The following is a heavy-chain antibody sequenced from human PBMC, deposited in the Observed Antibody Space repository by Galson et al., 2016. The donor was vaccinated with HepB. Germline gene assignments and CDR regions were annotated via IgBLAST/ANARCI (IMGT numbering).Heavy chain of an antibody. CDR1: GYSFTSYD. CDR2: ISAYNGNR. J-gene: IGHJ4*02. CDR3: LIKDYFAY. D-gene: IGHD3-16*01. Sequence: QSGAEVKKPGESVRISCKASGYSFTSYDIYWVRQVPGLGFEWMGWISAYNGNRDYAQKLKGRVTMTTDTSTSTAYMEVRSLRFDDTAVYYCLIKDYFAYWGQGTQVTVSS. V-gene: IGHV1-18*01.